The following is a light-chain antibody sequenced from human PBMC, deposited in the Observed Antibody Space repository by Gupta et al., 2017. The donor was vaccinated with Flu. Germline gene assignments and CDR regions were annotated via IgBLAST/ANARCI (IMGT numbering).Light chain of an antibody. CDR3: HSADTSSSVLV. V-gene: IGLV3-25*01. Sequence: GQTTRITGSGDELGKKYVYWYHQQPGQPPVLLRYKDSRRHSGVPERFSGSSSGTTATLTITGVQAEDEADYYYHSADTSSSVLVFGGGTKLTVL. CDR1: ELGKKY. CDR2: KDS. J-gene: IGLJ2*01.